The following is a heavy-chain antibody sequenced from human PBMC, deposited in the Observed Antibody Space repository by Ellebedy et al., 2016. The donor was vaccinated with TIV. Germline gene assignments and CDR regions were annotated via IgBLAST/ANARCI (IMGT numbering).Heavy chain of an antibody. CDR1: RDSFTDYW. V-gene: IGHV5-51*01. J-gene: IGHJ4*02. Sequence: GESLKISCKGSRDSFTDYWIAWVRQMPGRGLEWMGFIYPGDSDTRYSPSFQGQVTISADKSISTAYLQWSSLKASDTAMYYCARDSGLDYWGQGTLVTVPS. CDR2: IYPGDSDT. CDR3: ARDSGLDY. D-gene: IGHD1-14*01.